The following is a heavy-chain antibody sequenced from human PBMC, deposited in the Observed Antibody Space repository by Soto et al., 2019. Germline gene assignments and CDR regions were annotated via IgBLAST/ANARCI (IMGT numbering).Heavy chain of an antibody. CDR1: GGSMRNYF. CDR3: AAGEASSRNLAPYYLDF. Sequence: SETLSLTCTVSGGSMRNYFWTWIRQPPGKGLEWIGYIHYSGTTSFFPSYNPSLRSRVTISEDTSKNQFSLKLLSVTTADTAAYFCAAGEASSRNLAPYYLDFWGQGTLVTVSS. J-gene: IGHJ4*02. CDR2: IHYSGTT. D-gene: IGHD6-13*01. V-gene: IGHV4-59*01.